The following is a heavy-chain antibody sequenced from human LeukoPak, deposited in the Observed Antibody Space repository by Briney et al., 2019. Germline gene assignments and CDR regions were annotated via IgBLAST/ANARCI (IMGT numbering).Heavy chain of an antibody. V-gene: IGHV4-59*02. CDR1: GSSVSTYY. Sequence: SETLSLTCSVSGSSVSTYYWSWIRQPPGKGLEWIAYIYYSGSTNYNPSLTSRVTISVDTSKNQFSLKLTSVTAADTAVYYCARSMTTMTPWDFFYNGMDVWGQGTTVTVSS. J-gene: IGHJ6*02. CDR2: IYYSGST. D-gene: IGHD4-17*01. CDR3: ARSMTTMTPWDFFYNGMDV.